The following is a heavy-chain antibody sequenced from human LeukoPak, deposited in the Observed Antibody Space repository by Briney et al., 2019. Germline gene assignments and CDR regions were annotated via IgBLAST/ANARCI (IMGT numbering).Heavy chain of an antibody. CDR2: IYHSGST. CDR1: GYSISSGYY. Sequence: SXXLSLTCAVSGYSISSGYYWGWIRQPPGKGLEWIGSIYHSGSTYYNPSLKSRVTISVDTSKNQFSLKLSSVTAADTAVYYCARHWPRYNYDILTGYYNTSYNWFDPWGQGTLVTVSS. CDR3: ARHWPRYNYDILTGYYNTSYNWFDP. J-gene: IGHJ5*02. D-gene: IGHD3-9*01. V-gene: IGHV4-38-2*01.